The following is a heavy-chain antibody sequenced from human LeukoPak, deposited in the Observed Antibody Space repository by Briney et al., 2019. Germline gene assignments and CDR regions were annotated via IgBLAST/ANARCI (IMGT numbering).Heavy chain of an antibody. V-gene: IGHV3-48*03. D-gene: IGHD2-21*01. J-gene: IGHJ4*02. Sequence: GGSLRLSCAASGFIFSSFSISWVRQAPGKGLEWVSYIDGPASNIYYADSVKGRFTISRDNARNTLYLQLSSLRAEDSAVYYCARDTFHPGLIDSWGQGTLVTVSS. CDR2: IDGPASNI. CDR1: GFIFSSFS. CDR3: ARDTFHPGLIDS.